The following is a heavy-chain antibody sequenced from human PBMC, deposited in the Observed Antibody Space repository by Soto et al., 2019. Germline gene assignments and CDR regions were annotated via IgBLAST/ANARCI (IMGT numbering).Heavy chain of an antibody. D-gene: IGHD3-3*01. Sequence: GASVKVSCKASGYTFTSYGISWVRQAPGQGLEWMGWISAYNGNTNYAQKLQGRVTMTTDTSTSTAYMELRSLRSDDTAVYYCAREGDRTYYDFWSGYYTYRSPYYYYYGMDVWGQGTTVIVSS. CDR2: ISAYNGNT. CDR3: AREGDRTYYDFWSGYYTYRSPYYYYYGMDV. J-gene: IGHJ6*02. V-gene: IGHV1-18*01. CDR1: GYTFTSYG.